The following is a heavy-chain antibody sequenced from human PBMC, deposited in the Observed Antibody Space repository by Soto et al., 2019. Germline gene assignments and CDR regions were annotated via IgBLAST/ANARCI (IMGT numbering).Heavy chain of an antibody. Sequence: QVQLVQSGAEVKKPGASVKVSCKASGYTFTSYGISWVRQAPGQGLEWMGWISAYNGNTNYAQKLQGRVTMTTDTSTSPAYMELRSLSSDATAVYYWARVGPARLLSSDYWGQGTLVTVSS. D-gene: IGHD2-15*01. CDR1: GYTFTSYG. CDR3: ARVGPARLLSSDY. V-gene: IGHV1-18*01. CDR2: ISAYNGNT. J-gene: IGHJ4*02.